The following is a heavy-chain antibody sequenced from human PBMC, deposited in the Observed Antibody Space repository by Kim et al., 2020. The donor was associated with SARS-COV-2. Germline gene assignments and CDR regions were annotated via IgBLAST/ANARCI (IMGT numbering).Heavy chain of an antibody. Sequence: TNSSPPFQGHVTISADKSISTAYLQWSSLKASDTAMYYCARGGNWFDPWGQGTLVTVSS. CDR3: ARGGNWFDP. D-gene: IGHD3-16*01. J-gene: IGHJ5*02. CDR2: T. V-gene: IGHV5-10-1*01.